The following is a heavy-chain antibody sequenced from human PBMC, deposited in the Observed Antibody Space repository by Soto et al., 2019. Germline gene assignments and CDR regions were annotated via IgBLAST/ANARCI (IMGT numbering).Heavy chain of an antibody. D-gene: IGHD6-6*01. CDR2: IIPIFGTA. CDR3: ASELRRGRRSSGWGAFDI. V-gene: IGHV1-69*06. CDR1: GGTFSSYA. J-gene: IGHJ3*02. Sequence: QVQLVQSGAEVKKPGSSVKVSCTASGGTFSSYAISWVRQAPGQGLEWMGGIIPIFGTANYAQKFQGRVTITVDKSKSTSYLEMSSLISEEAVGYYCASELRRGRRSSGWGAFDIWGQGTMVTVSS.